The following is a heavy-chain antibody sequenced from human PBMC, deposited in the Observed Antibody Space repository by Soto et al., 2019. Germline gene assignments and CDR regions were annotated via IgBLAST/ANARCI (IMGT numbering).Heavy chain of an antibody. Sequence: GGSLRLSCAASGFTFSSYWMSWVRQAPGKGLEWVANIKQDGSEKYYVDSVKGRFTISRDNAKNSLYLQMNSLRAEDTAVYYCARVRGGSATLAFDYWGQGTLGTVSS. CDR1: GFTFSSYW. CDR3: ARVRGGSATLAFDY. J-gene: IGHJ4*02. CDR2: IKQDGSEK. V-gene: IGHV3-7*01. D-gene: IGHD2-15*01.